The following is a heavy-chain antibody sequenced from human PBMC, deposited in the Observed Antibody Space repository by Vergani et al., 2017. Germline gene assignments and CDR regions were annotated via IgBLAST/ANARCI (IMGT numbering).Heavy chain of an antibody. CDR2: TWYDGNNK. CDR3: ARDLRLLYNRFDP. V-gene: IGHV3-33*01. Sequence: QVQLVESAGGVVQPGGSLRLSCAASGFTFSNFRMHWVRQAPGKGLEWVAVTWYDGNNKQYADSVKGRFTISRDNSQSTMYLQMNSLRDEDTGVYYCARDLRLLYNRFDPWGQGTLVTVSS. J-gene: IGHJ5*02. D-gene: IGHD1-14*01. CDR1: GFTFSNFR.